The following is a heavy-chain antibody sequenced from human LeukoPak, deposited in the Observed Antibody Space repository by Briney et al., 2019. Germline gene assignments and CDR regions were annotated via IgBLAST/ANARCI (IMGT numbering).Heavy chain of an antibody. CDR1: GFTFSSYA. V-gene: IGHV3-23*01. CDR3: ARDEPPDYYGSGNYGMDV. D-gene: IGHD3-10*01. Sequence: GGSLRLSCAASGFTFSSYAMSWVRQAPGKGLEWVSAISGSGDSTCYADSVKGRFTISRDNSKNTLYLQMNSLRAEDTAVYFCARDEPPDYYGSGNYGMDVWGQGTTVTVSS. CDR2: ISGSGDST. J-gene: IGHJ6*02.